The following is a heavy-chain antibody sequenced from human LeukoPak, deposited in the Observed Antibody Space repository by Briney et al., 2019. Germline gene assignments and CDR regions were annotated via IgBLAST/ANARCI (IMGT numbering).Heavy chain of an antibody. V-gene: IGHV3-23*01. Sequence: PGGSLRLSCAASGFTFSSYAMSWVRQAPGKGLEWVSGISGSGGSTYYADSLKGRFTISRDNSKSTLYLQMNSLRAEDTAVYYCANGPDCSSTSCYWSYFDYWGQGTLVTVSS. CDR3: ANGPDCSSTSCYWSYFDY. D-gene: IGHD2-2*01. CDR2: ISGSGGST. J-gene: IGHJ4*02. CDR1: GFTFSSYA.